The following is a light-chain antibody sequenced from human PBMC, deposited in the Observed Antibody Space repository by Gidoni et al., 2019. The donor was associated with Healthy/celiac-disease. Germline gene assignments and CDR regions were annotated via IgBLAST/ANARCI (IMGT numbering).Light chain of an antibody. V-gene: IGKV1-39*01. Sequence: DIQMTQSPSSLSASVGDSVTITCRASQSISSYLNWYQQKPGKAPKLLIYAASSLQSGVPSRFSGSGSGTDFTLTISRLQPEDFATYYCQQSYSTPPWTFGQGTKVEIK. CDR3: QQSYSTPPWT. J-gene: IGKJ1*01. CDR2: AAS. CDR1: QSISSY.